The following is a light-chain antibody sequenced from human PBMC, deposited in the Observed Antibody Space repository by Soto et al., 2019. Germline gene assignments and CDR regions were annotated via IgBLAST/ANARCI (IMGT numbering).Light chain of an antibody. CDR1: GSNIGSHD. CDR2: RND. Sequence: QPVLTQPPSAYGTPGQRVTISWSGSGSNIGSHDVYWYQHLPGTAPKVLIDRNDQRPSGVPDRFYASRSGTSASLAISGLRSEDEADYYCVAWDDSLSGRVFGGGTKVTVL. CDR3: VAWDDSLSGRV. V-gene: IGLV1-47*02. J-gene: IGLJ3*02.